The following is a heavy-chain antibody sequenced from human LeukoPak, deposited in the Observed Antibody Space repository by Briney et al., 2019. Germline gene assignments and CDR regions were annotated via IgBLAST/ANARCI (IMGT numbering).Heavy chain of an antibody. CDR2: IGTAGDT. CDR3: AREASGYFDL. CDR1: GFTFRSYD. V-gene: IGHV3-13*04. J-gene: IGHJ2*01. Sequence: PGGSLRLSCVASGFTFRSYDMHWVRQATGKGLEWVSTIGTAGDTYYPGSVKGRFTISTENAKNSLYLQMKSMRVGDSAVYYCAREASGYFDLWGRGTLVTVSS.